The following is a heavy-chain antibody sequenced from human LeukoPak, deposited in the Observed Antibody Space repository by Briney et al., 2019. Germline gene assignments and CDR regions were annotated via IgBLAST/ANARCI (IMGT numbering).Heavy chain of an antibody. CDR3: ARHLWVGATIGGIDY. Sequence: PSETLSLTCTVSGGSISSYYWSWIRQPPGKGLERIGYIYYSGSTNYNPSLKSRVTISVDTSKNQFSLKLSSVTAADTAVYYCARHLWVGATIGGIDYWGQGTLVTVSS. V-gene: IGHV4-59*01. CDR1: GGSISSYY. CDR2: IYYSGST. D-gene: IGHD1-26*01. J-gene: IGHJ4*02.